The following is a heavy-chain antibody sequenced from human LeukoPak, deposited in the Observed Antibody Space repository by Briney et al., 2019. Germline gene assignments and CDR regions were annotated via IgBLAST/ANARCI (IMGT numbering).Heavy chain of an antibody. CDR1: GGSISSSSYY. J-gene: IGHJ5*02. V-gene: IGHV4-39*07. CDR2: IYYSGST. D-gene: IGHD4-23*01. Sequence: SETPSLTCTVSGGSISSSSYYWGWIRQPPGKGLEWIGSIYYSGSTYYNPSLKSRVTISVDTSKNQFSLRLSSVTAADTAVYYCARPVKQDWFDPWGQGTLVTVSS. CDR3: ARPVKQDWFDP.